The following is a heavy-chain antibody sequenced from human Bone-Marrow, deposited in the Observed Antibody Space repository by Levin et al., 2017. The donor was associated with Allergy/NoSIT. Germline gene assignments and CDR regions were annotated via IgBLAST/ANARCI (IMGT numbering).Heavy chain of an antibody. Sequence: GESLKISCTASGFTFGDYVMSWFRQAPGKGLEWVGFIRSKAYGGTTEYAASVKGRFTNSRDDSKSIAYLQMNSLKTEDTAVYYCTRNCGGDCYTTDAFDIWGQGTMVTVSS. CDR2: IRSKAYGGTT. D-gene: IGHD2-21*02. V-gene: IGHV3-49*03. CDR1: GFTFGDYV. CDR3: TRNCGGDCYTTDAFDI. J-gene: IGHJ3*02.